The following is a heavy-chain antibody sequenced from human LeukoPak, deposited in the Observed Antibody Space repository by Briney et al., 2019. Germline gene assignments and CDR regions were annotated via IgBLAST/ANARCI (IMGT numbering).Heavy chain of an antibody. V-gene: IGHV3-30*02. J-gene: IGHJ4*02. CDR2: IRYDGSNK. CDR1: GFTFSSYG. D-gene: IGHD3-22*01. CDR3: ARDGHDSSGYSPLDY. Sequence: PGGSLRLSCAASGFTFSSYGMHWVRQAPGKGLEWVAFIRYDGSNKYYADSVKGRFTISRDNSKNTLYLQMNSLRAEDTAVYYCARDGHDSSGYSPLDYWGQGTLVTVSS.